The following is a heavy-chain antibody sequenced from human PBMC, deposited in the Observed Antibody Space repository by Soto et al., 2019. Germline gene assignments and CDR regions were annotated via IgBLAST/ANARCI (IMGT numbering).Heavy chain of an antibody. CDR2: ISGGNDNK. D-gene: IGHD1-1*01. J-gene: IGHJ4*01. CDR1: GYTFSNYA. CDR3: ACALVVSWIDGFFDH. V-gene: IGHV1-3*01. Sequence: ASVKVSCKAFGYTFSNYAVHWVRQAPGQTLEWMGWISGGNDNKAYSQKYQDRVTISKDTSASTVYMEMRSLRSEDTAVYYCACALVVSWIDGFFDHWG.